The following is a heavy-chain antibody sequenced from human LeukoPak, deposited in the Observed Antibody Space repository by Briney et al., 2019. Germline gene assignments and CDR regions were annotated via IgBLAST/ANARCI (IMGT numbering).Heavy chain of an antibody. Sequence: SVKVSCKASGGTFSSYAISWVRQAPGQGLEWMGGIIPIFGTENYAQKFQGRVTITADKSTSTEYMERSSLRSEDTAGYYCARDRGDIVVVPAAIWFDPWGQGTLVTVSS. CDR1: GGTFSSYA. V-gene: IGHV1-69*06. CDR2: IIPIFGTE. D-gene: IGHD2-2*01. CDR3: ARDRGDIVVVPAAIWFDP. J-gene: IGHJ5*02.